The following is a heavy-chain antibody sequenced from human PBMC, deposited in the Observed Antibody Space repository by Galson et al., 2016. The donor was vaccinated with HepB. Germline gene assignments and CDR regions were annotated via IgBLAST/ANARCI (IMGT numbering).Heavy chain of an antibody. CDR2: IYHSGST. CDR1: GDSISSTTW. D-gene: IGHD4-11*01. CDR3: MMAAPTTNWFDP. Sequence: SETLSLTCAVSGDSISSTTWWSWVRQPPGKGLEWIGEIYHSGSTNYNPSLKSRVTMSVDKSKNQFSLRLSSVTAADTAVYYCMMAAPTTNWFDPWGQGTLVTVAS. V-gene: IGHV4-4*02. J-gene: IGHJ5*02.